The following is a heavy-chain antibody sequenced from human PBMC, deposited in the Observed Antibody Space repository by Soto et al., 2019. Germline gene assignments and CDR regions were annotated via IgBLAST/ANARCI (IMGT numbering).Heavy chain of an antibody. V-gene: IGHV3-30*18. CDR2: ISYDGSNK. CDR3: AKDLRFSATSRHLGAFDI. D-gene: IGHD5-12*01. CDR1: GFTFSSYG. J-gene: IGHJ3*02. Sequence: GGSLRLSCAASGFTFSSYGMHWVRQAPGKGLEWVAVISYDGSNKYYADSVKGGFTISRDNSKNTLYLQMNSLRAEDTAVYYCAKDLRFSATSRHLGAFDIWGQGTMVTVSS.